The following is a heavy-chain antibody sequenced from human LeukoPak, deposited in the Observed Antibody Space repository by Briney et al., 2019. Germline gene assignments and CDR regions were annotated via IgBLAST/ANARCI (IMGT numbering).Heavy chain of an antibody. V-gene: IGHV1-69*13. CDR3: ARVASGYYGYFDY. CDR2: IIPIFGTA. CDR1: GGTFSSYA. D-gene: IGHD3-22*01. Sequence: ASVKVSCKASGGTFSSYAISWVRPAPGQGLEWMGGIIPIFGTANYAQKFQGRVTITADESTSTAYMELSSLRSEDTAVYYCARVASGYYGYFDYWGQGTLVTVSS. J-gene: IGHJ4*02.